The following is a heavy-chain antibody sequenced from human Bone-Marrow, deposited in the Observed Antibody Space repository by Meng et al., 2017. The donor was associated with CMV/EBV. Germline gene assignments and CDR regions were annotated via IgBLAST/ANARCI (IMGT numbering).Heavy chain of an antibody. Sequence: GESLKISCAASGFTFDDYGMSWVRQAPGKGLEWVSAISGSGGSTYYADSVKGRFTISRDNSKNTLYLQMNSLRAEDTAVYYCAKDKGDIVVVPAAIYYWGQGTLVTVSS. CDR3: AKDKGDIVVVPAAIYY. CDR2: ISGSGGST. J-gene: IGHJ4*02. D-gene: IGHD2-2*01. CDR1: GFTFDDYG. V-gene: IGHV3-23*01.